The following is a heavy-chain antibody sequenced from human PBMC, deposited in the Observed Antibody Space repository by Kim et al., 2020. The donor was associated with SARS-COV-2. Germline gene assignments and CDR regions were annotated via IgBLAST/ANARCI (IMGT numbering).Heavy chain of an antibody. V-gene: IGHV1-46*01. CDR3: ARGPWIAAAGNARSFWDY. D-gene: IGHD6-13*01. Sequence: ASVKVSCKASGYTFTSYYMHWVRQAPGQGLEWMGIINPSGGSTSYAQKFQGRVTMTRDTSMSTVYMELSSLRSEDTAVYYCARGPWIAAAGNARSFWDYWGQGTLVTVSS. CDR2: INPSGGST. CDR1: GYTFTSYY. J-gene: IGHJ4*02.